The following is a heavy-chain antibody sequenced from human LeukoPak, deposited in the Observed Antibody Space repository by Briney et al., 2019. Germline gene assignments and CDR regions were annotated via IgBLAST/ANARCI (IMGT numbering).Heavy chain of an antibody. V-gene: IGHV3-53*01. CDR3: ARDYDILTGYYTLGY. Sequence: GGSLRLSCGGSGFTVSSNYMSWVRQAPGKGLEWVSVIYSGGDTYYADSVKGRFTISRDNSKNTVYLQMNSLRAEDTAVYYCARDYDILTGYYTLGYWGQGTLVTVSS. D-gene: IGHD3-9*01. CDR1: GFTVSSNY. CDR2: IYSGGDT. J-gene: IGHJ4*02.